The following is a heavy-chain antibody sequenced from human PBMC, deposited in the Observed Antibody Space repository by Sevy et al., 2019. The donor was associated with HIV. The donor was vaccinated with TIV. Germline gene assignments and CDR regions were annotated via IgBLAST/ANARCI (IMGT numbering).Heavy chain of an antibody. J-gene: IGHJ4*02. CDR2: FDPEDGET. V-gene: IGHV1-24*01. CDR3: ATTREYYYDNSGYFDY. D-gene: IGHD3-22*01. CDR1: GYTLTQLS. Sequence: ASVKVSCKVFGYTLTQLSMHWVRQTRGKGLEWMGSFDPEDGETIYAQEFQGRVTMTEDTSTDTAYMDLSSLRSDDTAVYYCATTREYYYDNSGYFDYWGQGTLVTVSS.